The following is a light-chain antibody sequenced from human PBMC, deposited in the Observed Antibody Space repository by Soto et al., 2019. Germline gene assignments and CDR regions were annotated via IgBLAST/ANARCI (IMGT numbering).Light chain of an antibody. V-gene: IGLV4-69*01. J-gene: IGLJ2*01. CDR3: QTWGTGFSVV. CDR1: SGHGSYA. CDR2: LNSDGSH. Sequence: QLVLTQSPSASASLGASVKLTCTLSSGHGSYAIAWHQQQPEKGPRYLMKLNSDGSHNKGDGIPDRFSGSSSGAERYLTISSLQSEDEADYYCQTWGTGFSVVFGGGTKVTVL.